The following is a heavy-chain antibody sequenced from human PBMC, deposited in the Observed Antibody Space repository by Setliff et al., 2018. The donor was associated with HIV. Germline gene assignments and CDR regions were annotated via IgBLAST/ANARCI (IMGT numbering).Heavy chain of an antibody. D-gene: IGHD3-3*01. J-gene: IGHJ6*03. CDR3: ARTVRREFRTNVGDHYYFYMDV. CDR2: IFYTGRT. Sequence: PSETLSLTCTVSGGSIGSSDYYWGWIRQPPGKGLEWVGSIFYTGRTTYNPSLRSRVTISLDTSKTQFSLSLTSVTAADTAVYYCARTVRREFRTNVGDHYYFYMDVWGKGTTVTVSS. V-gene: IGHV4-39*07. CDR1: GGSIGSSDYY.